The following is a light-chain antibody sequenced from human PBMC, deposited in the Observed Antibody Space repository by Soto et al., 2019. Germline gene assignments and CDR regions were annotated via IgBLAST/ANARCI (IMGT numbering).Light chain of an antibody. CDR3: QQYGSLPWT. Sequence: EIVLTQSPGTLSLSPGEEATLSCRASQSVSANDLAWYQQKPGQTPRPLIYGASSRAIGIPDRFSGSGSGTDFTLTISRLEPEAFAVYYCQQYGSLPWTFGQGTKVEIK. CDR2: GAS. CDR1: QSVSAND. J-gene: IGKJ1*01. V-gene: IGKV3-20*01.